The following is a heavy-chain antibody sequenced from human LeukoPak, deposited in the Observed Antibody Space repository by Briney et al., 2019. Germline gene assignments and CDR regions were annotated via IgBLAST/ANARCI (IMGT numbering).Heavy chain of an antibody. CDR1: GFTFSSYA. Sequence: GGSLRLSCSASGFTFSSYAMHWVRQAPGKGLEWVAVISYDGSNKYYIDSVKGRFTISRDNSKNTLYLQMNSLRAEDTAVYYCAKDRLTVVTTYYYYGMDVWGQGTTVTVSS. CDR2: ISYDGSNK. CDR3: AKDRLTVVTTYYYYGMDV. J-gene: IGHJ6*02. D-gene: IGHD3-9*01. V-gene: IGHV3-30*04.